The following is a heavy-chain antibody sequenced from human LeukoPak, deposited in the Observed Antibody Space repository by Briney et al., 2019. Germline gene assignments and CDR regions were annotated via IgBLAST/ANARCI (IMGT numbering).Heavy chain of an antibody. V-gene: IGHV5-51*01. Sequence: GESLKISCKGSGYSFTTYWIAWVRQMPGKGLEWMGTIYPGDSDTRYSPSFQGQVTISADKSITTAYLQWSGLKASDTAMYYCARPLVGTGYSSSWYFNYWGQGTLVTVSS. CDR3: ARPLVGTGYSSSWYFNY. CDR1: GYSFTTYW. CDR2: IYPGDSDT. J-gene: IGHJ4*02. D-gene: IGHD6-13*01.